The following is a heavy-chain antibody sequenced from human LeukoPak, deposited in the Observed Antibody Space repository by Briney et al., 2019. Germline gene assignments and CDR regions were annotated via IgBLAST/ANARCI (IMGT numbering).Heavy chain of an antibody. V-gene: IGHV3-21*01. CDR2: ISSSSSYI. CDR1: GFTLSSYS. J-gene: IGHJ4*02. CDR3: ASHRAWFGELLPTDY. Sequence: GGSLRLSCAASGFTLSSYSMTWVRQAPGHELEWVSSISSSSSYIYYADSVKGRFTISRDNAKNSLYLQMNSLRAEDTAVYYCASHRAWFGELLPTDYWGQGTLVTVSS. D-gene: IGHD3-10*01.